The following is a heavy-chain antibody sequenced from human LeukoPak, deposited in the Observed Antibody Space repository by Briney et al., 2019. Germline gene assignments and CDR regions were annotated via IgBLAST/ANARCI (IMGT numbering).Heavy chain of an antibody. D-gene: IGHD6-19*01. CDR1: GFTFSNYG. V-gene: IGHV3-33*01. CDR2: IWYDGRTK. J-gene: IGHJ4*02. CDR3: AREWGRIAVAGGPGY. Sequence: GGSLRLSCAASGFTFSNYGMLWVRQAPGKGLEGVALIWYDGRTKLHADSEKWRFTISRDNSKNTLYLQMDSLRDEDTAVYYCAREWGRIAVAGGPGYWGQGTRVTVSS.